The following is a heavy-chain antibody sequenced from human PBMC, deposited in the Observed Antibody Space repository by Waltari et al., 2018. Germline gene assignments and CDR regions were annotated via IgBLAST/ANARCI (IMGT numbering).Heavy chain of an antibody. J-gene: IGHJ3*02. D-gene: IGHD3-10*01. CDR3: AHRQISMEAFDI. CDR1: GFSLRTSGLG. CDR2: IYWDDDK. V-gene: IGHV2-5*02. Sequence: QITLKESGPTLVKPTQTLTLTCPFPGFSLRTSGLGVGWIRQPPGKALEWLTLIYWDDDKRYSPSLKSRLTITKDTSKNQVVLTMTNMDPVDTATYYCAHRQISMEAFDIWGQGTKVTVSS.